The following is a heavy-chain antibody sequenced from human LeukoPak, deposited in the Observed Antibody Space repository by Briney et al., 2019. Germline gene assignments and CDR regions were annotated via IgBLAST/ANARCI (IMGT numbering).Heavy chain of an antibody. J-gene: IGHJ5*02. Sequence: ASVTVSYTSSGYTFTGYYMHWVRQAAGQGGEWMGWINPNSGGTNYAQKFQGRVTMTRDTTISTAYMQLIRLRSADTAVDYYSRPLYIGDYRGWFDPWGQGTLVTVSS. V-gene: IGHV1-2*02. CDR2: INPNSGGT. CDR3: SRPLYIGDYRGWFDP. CDR1: GYTFTGYY. D-gene: IGHD4-17*01.